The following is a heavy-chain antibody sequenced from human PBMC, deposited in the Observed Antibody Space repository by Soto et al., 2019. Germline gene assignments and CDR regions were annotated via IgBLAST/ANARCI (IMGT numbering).Heavy chain of an antibody. D-gene: IGHD3-3*01. J-gene: IGHJ6*02. CDR1: GGSVSSESHY. V-gene: IGHV4-61*01. CDR2: FYYTGST. Sequence: QVQLQESGPGLVKPSETLSLTCTVSGGSVSSESHYWSWIRQTPGKGLERTGYFYYTGSTNYNPSLKGRVTMSVDTSRDQVSLRLRSVTRADTAVYYCARDQYDFRSGSYYYAMEVWGQGTKVTVSS. CDR3: ARDQYDFRSGSYYYAMEV.